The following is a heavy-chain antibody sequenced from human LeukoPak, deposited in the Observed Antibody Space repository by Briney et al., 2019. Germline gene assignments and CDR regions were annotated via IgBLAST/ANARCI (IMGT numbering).Heavy chain of an antibody. V-gene: IGHV1-69*01. CDR3: ARVLPHDAFDI. CDR2: IIPIFGTA. Sequence: ASVKFSCKASGGTFSSYAISWVRQAPGQGLEWMGGIIPIFGTANYAQKSRGRVTITADESTSTAYMELSSLRSEDTAVYYCARVLPHDAFDIWGQGTMVTVSS. J-gene: IGHJ3*02. CDR1: GGTFSSYA.